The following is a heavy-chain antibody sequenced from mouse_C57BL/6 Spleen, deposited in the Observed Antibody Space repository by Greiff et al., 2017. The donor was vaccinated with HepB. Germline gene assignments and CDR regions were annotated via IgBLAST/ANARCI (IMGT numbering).Heavy chain of an antibody. CDR1: GFTFSSYA. CDR2: ISDGGSYT. CDR3: ERDGDDGPGDY. V-gene: IGHV5-4*01. D-gene: IGHD2-3*01. Sequence: EVNVVESGGGLVKPGGSLKLSCAASGFTFSSYAMSWVRQTPEKRLEWVATISDGGSYTYYPDNVKGRFTISRDNAKNNLYLQMSHLKSEDTAMYYCERDGDDGPGDYWGQGTTLTVSS. J-gene: IGHJ2*01.